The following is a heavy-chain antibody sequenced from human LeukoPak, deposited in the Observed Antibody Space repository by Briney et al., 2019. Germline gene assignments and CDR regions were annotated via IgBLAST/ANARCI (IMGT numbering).Heavy chain of an antibody. Sequence: PGGSLRLSCAASGFTFSSYSMNWVRQAPGKGLEWVSYITNSGNSKSYADSVKGRFTISRDNTKNSLYLQMNGLRAEDTAVYYCASTRSCGYLTFDYWGQGILVTVSS. D-gene: IGHD3-22*01. CDR1: GFTFSSYS. V-gene: IGHV3-48*01. J-gene: IGHJ4*02. CDR2: ITNSGNSK. CDR3: ASTRSCGYLTFDY.